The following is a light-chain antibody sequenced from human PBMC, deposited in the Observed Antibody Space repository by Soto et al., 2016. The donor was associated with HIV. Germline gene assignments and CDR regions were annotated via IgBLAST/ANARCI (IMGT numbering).Light chain of an antibody. CDR3: QAWVGSTGV. J-gene: IGLJ3*02. CDR1: NLGDKY. V-gene: IGLV3-1*01. CDR2: ENN. Sequence: SYELTQPPSVSVSPGQTASITCSGDNLGDKYACWFQQKPGQSPVLVIYENNKRPSGIPERFSGSNSGNTATLTISGTQAMDEAVYYCQAWVGSTGVFGGRDQADRP.